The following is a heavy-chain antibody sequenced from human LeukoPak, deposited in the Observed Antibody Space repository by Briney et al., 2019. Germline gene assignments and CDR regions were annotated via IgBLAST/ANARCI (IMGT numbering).Heavy chain of an antibody. J-gene: IGHJ4*02. CDR3: AILTYDYGDYHLDY. D-gene: IGHD4-17*01. V-gene: IGHV4-30-2*01. CDR2: IYHSGST. CDR1: GGSISSGGYY. Sequence: RPSETLSLTCTVSGGSISSGGYYWSWIRQPPGKGPEWIGYIYHSGSTYYNPSLKSRVTISVDRSKNQFSLKLSSVTAADTAVYYCAILTYDYGDYHLDYWGQGTLVTVSS.